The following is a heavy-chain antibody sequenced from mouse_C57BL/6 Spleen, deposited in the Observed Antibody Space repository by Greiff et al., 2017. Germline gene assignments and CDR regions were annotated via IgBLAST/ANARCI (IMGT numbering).Heavy chain of an antibody. D-gene: IGHD3-2*02. CDR1: GYTFTSYW. V-gene: IGHV1-64*01. CDR3: ARPHSSGYPGWFAY. J-gene: IGHJ3*01. CDR2: IHPNSGST. Sequence: QVQLKQPGAELVKPGASVKLSCKASGYTFTSYWMHWVKQRPGQGLEWIGMIHPNSGSTNYNEKFKSKATLTVDKSSSTAYMQLSSLTSEDSAVYYCARPHSSGYPGWFAYWGQGTLVTVSA.